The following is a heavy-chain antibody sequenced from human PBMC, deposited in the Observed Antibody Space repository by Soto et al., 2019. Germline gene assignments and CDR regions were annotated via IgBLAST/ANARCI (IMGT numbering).Heavy chain of an antibody. CDR2: ISYDGSNK. J-gene: IGHJ6*02. V-gene: IGHV3-30*03. D-gene: IGHD3-3*01. CDR3: ARVDYDFWSGYYRGYANYYGMDV. CDR1: GFTFSSYG. Sequence: GGSLRLSCAASGFTFSSYGMHWVRQAPGKGLEWVAVISYDGSNKYYADSVKGRFTISRDNSKNTLYLQMNSLRAEDTAVYYCARVDYDFWSGYYRGYANYYGMDVWGQGTTVTVSS.